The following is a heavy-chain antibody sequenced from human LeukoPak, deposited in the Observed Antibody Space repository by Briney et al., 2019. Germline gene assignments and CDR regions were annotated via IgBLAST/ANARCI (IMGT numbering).Heavy chain of an antibody. J-gene: IGHJ6*03. D-gene: IGHD3-16*01. Sequence: GGSLRLSCAASGFTFISYGMGWGRQAAGKGLEWVAVIWYDGSNKYYADSVKGRFTISRDNYKNTLYLQMNSLRAEDTAVYYCATDWAPGQGYYYYYMDVWGKGSAVAVSS. CDR2: IWYDGSNK. CDR1: GFTFISYG. CDR3: ATDWAPGQGYYYYYMDV. V-gene: IGHV3-33*01.